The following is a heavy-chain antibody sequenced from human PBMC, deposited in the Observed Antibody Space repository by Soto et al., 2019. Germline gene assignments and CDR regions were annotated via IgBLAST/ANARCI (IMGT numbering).Heavy chain of an antibody. D-gene: IGHD3-3*01. CDR3: ARDTHYDFWSGYYQLGDY. Sequence: GGSLRLSCAASGFTFSSYAMHWVRQAPGKGLEWVAVISYDGSNKYYADSVKGRFTISRDNSKNTLYLQMNSLRAEDTAVYYCARDTHYDFWSGYYQLGDYWGQGTLVT. CDR2: ISYDGSNK. V-gene: IGHV3-30-3*01. CDR1: GFTFSSYA. J-gene: IGHJ4*02.